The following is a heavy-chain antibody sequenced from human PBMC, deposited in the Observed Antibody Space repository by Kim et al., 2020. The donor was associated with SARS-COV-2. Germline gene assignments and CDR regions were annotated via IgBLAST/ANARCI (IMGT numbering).Heavy chain of an antibody. CDR1: GFTFNTYA. V-gene: IGHV3-23*01. CDR3: AKAGSRSWSLDY. CDR2: ISNSGGST. D-gene: IGHD6-13*01. J-gene: IGHJ4*02. Sequence: GGSLRLSCAASGFTFNTYAMTWVRQAPGKGLEWVSGISNSGGSTFYADSVKGRFTISRDDSKNTLYLQMNSLRAEDTALYYCAKAGSRSWSLDYWGQGTL.